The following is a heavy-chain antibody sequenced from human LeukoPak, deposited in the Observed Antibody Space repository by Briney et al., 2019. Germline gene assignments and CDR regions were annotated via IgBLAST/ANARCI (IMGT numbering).Heavy chain of an antibody. CDR2: IYYSGSA. J-gene: IGHJ4*02. CDR3: ARGSVAGTRVDY. D-gene: IGHD6-19*01. Sequence: SETLSLTCTVSGDSISSSRYYWGWIRQPPGKGLEWIGSIYYSGSAYHNPSLKSRVTISVDTSKNQFSLNLSSVTAADTAVYYCARGSVAGTRVDYWGQGTLVTVSS. V-gene: IGHV4-39*01. CDR1: GDSISSSRYY.